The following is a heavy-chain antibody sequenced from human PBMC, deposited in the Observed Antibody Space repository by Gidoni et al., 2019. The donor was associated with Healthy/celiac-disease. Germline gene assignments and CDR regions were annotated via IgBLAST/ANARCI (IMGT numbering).Heavy chain of an antibody. CDR1: GFTFSRYA. D-gene: IGHD3-10*01. CDR3: AREDYYGSGSPNFDY. V-gene: IGHV3-30-3*01. CDR2: ISYDGSNK. Sequence: QVQLVESGGGVVQPGCSLRLSRAASGFTFSRYAMPWVRQAPGKGLEWVAVISYDGSNKYYADSVKGRFTISRDNSKNTLYLQMNSLRAEDTAVYYCAREDYYGSGSPNFDYWGQGTLVTVSS. J-gene: IGHJ4*02.